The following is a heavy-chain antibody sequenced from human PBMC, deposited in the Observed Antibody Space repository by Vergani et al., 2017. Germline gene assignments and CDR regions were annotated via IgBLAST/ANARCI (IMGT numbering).Heavy chain of an antibody. J-gene: IGHJ6*03. V-gene: IGHV1-69*02. D-gene: IGHD6-6*01. CDR2: IIPILGIA. CDR1: GGTFSSYT. CDR3: ARGQLVQDYYYYYYMDV. Sequence: QVQLVQSGAEVKKPGSSVKVSCKASGGTFSSYTISWVRQAPGQGLEWMGRIIPILGIANYAQKFQGRVTITADKSTSTAYMELSSLRSEDTAVYYCARGQLVQDYYYYYYMDVWGKGTTVTVSS.